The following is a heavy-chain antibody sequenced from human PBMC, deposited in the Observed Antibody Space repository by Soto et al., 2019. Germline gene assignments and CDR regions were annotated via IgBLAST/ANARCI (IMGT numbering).Heavy chain of an antibody. CDR1: GGSISSSDYY. V-gene: IGHV4-30-4*01. CDR3: ARADYDSTAGTTYWFDP. Sequence: SETLSLTCTVSGGSISSSDYYWSWIRQPPGKGLEWIGYIYYSGSTHYNPSLKSRLTMSVDTPKNQFSLKLSSVTAADTAVYYCARADYDSTAGTTYWFDPWGKGTPVTVSS. CDR2: IYYSGST. D-gene: IGHD3-22*01. J-gene: IGHJ5*02.